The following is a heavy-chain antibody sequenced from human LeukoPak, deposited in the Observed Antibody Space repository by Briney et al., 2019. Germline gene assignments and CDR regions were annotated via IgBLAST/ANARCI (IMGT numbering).Heavy chain of an antibody. D-gene: IGHD6-13*01. Sequence: PGGSLRLSCAASGFTLGSHSMNWVRQAPGEGLEWVSYISISGGSIYYADFVKGRFTISRDNAKNSLYLEMTGLRAEDTAVYYCARDRDSSWYVSYFDLWGRGTLVTVSS. CDR3: ARDRDSSWYVSYFDL. CDR1: GFTLGSHS. J-gene: IGHJ2*01. V-gene: IGHV3-48*04. CDR2: ISISGGSI.